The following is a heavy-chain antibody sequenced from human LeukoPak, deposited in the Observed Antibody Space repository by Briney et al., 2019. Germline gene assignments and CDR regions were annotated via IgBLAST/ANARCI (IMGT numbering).Heavy chain of an antibody. D-gene: IGHD3-10*01. CDR2: INPNSGGT. Sequence: ASVKVSCKASGYTFTGYYMHWVRQAPGQGLEWMGWINPNSGGTNHAQKLQGRVTMTRDTSISTAYMELSRLRSDDTAVYYCARDRPLDADDYYGFYYFDYWGQGTLVTVSS. V-gene: IGHV1-2*02. J-gene: IGHJ4*02. CDR3: ARDRPLDADDYYGFYYFDY. CDR1: GYTFTGYY.